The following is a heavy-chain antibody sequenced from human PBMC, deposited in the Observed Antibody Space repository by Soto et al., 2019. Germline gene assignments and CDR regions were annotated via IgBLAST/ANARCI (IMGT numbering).Heavy chain of an antibody. J-gene: IGHJ4*02. V-gene: IGHV3-74*03. CDR1: GFTFIRDW. D-gene: IGHD3-16*01. CDR2: INSDGSNR. Sequence: SLRLSWPASGFTFIRDWMDAGRRGPEKELVWVARINSDGSNRKYAGSVRGRFTISRDNTKNTLFLQMNSLRVEDTAVYYCASDLSGGAYWAQGTLVTV. CDR3: ASDLSGGAY.